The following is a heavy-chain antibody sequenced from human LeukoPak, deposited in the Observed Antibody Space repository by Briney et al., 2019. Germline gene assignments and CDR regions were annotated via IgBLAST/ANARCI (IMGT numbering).Heavy chain of an antibody. V-gene: IGHV3-30*03. CDR2: ISYDGNNK. CDR1: RFTLSGYW. Sequence: GRSLRLSRAPSRFTLSGYWMTWVRQAPGKGVEWVAFISYDGNNKSYAGSVKGRFTISRDDSKNTVYLHMNNLRAEETAVYDSARDYPWCSSTSCTRRDYYYMDVWGKGTMVTVSS. D-gene: IGHD2-2*01. J-gene: IGHJ6*03. CDR3: ARDYPWCSSTSCTRRDYYYMDV.